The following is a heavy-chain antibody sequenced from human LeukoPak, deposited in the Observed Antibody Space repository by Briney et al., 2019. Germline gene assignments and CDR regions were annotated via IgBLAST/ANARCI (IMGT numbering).Heavy chain of an antibody. V-gene: IGHV3-23*01. CDR2: ISGSGGST. D-gene: IGHD6-19*01. Sequence: GGSLRLSCAVSGISLSNYGMSWVRQAPGKGLEWVAGISGSGGSTNYADSVKGRFTISRDNPKNTLHLQMNRLRAEDTAVYYCARGQQWLVTLIYYGMDVWGQGTTVTVSS. J-gene: IGHJ6*02. CDR3: ARGQQWLVTLIYYGMDV. CDR1: GISLSNYG.